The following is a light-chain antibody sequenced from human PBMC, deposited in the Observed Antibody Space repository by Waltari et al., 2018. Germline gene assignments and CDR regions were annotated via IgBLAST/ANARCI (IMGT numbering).Light chain of an antibody. CDR2: EVS. V-gene: IGLV2-14*01. J-gene: IGLJ3*02. CDR1: SNEVGAYHY. CDR3: NSYTSTSTRVV. Sequence: QSALTQPASVSGSPGQSITISCTGTSNEVGAYHYVSWYQQHPGKAPKLMIYEVSNRPSGVSSRFSGSKSGNTASLTISGLQAEDEADYYCNSYTSTSTRVVFGGGTKLTVL.